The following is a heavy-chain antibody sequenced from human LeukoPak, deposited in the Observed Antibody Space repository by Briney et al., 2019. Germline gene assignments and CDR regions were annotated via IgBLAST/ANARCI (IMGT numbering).Heavy chain of an antibody. Sequence: SETLSLTCTVSGVSISSGGYYWTWIRQRPGEALEWIGYIYHSGNTYYNPSLMSRIVLSVDTSKSQFSLKVTSVTAADTALYYCARVRKLPLEWDLINFWGQGTLVTVSS. CDR2: IYHSGNT. V-gene: IGHV4-31*03. J-gene: IGHJ4*02. CDR1: GVSISSGGYY. D-gene: IGHD1-1*01. CDR3: ARVRKLPLEWDLINF.